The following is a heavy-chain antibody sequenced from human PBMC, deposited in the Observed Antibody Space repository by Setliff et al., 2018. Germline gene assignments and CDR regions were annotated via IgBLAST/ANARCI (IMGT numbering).Heavy chain of an antibody. D-gene: IGHD4-17*01. CDR3: ARDPLTTNRRRAFDI. Sequence: SETLSLTCTVSGGSISSGGHYWSWIRQHPGKGLEWIGYIYYSGSTYYNPSLKSRVTISVDTSKNQFSLKLSSVTAADTAVYYCARDPLTTNRRRAFDIWGQGTMVTVSS. CDR1: GGSISSGGHY. J-gene: IGHJ3*02. CDR2: IYYSGST. V-gene: IGHV4-31*03.